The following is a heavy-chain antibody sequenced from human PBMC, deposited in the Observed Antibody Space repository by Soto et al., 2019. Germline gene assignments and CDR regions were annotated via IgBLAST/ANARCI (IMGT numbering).Heavy chain of an antibody. CDR3: ARIDLVRDAFDI. J-gene: IGHJ3*02. CDR2: IFSNDEK. Sequence: QVTLKESGPVLVKPTETLTLTCTVSGFSLSNARMGVSWIRQPPGKALEWLAHIFSNDEKSYSTSLKSRLTLPKDTSKSQVVLTLTNMDSVDTATYYCARIDLVRDAFDIWGQGTMVTLSS. V-gene: IGHV2-26*01. CDR1: GFSLSNARMG.